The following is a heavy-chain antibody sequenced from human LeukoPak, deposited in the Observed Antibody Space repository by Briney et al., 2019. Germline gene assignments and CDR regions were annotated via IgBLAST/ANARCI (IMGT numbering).Heavy chain of an antibody. Sequence: ASVKVSCKASGYTFTGYYMHWVRQAPGQGLEWMGWINPNSGGTNYAQKFQGWVTMTRDASISTAYMELSRLRSDDTAVYYCARATHRDAFDIWGQGTMVTVSS. CDR3: ARATHRDAFDI. CDR2: INPNSGGT. V-gene: IGHV1-2*04. CDR1: GYTFTGYY. J-gene: IGHJ3*02.